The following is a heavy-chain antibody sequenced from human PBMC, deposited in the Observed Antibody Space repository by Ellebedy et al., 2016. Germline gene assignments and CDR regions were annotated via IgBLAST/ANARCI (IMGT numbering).Heavy chain of an antibody. D-gene: IGHD1-14*01. V-gene: IGHV3-53*01. CDR3: VTRHNGAFDF. Sequence: GGSLRLXXAASGFTASSNDMCWVRQAPGKGLELVSLIYAGGASYYADSVKGRFTISRDNSKKTLYLQMSGLGAEDTAVYYCVTRHNGAFDFWGQGTMVTVSS. CDR1: GFTASSND. J-gene: IGHJ3*01. CDR2: IYAGGAS.